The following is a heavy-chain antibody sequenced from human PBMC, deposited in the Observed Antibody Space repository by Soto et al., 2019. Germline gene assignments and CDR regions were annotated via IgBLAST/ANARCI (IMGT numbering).Heavy chain of an antibody. J-gene: IGHJ3*02. CDR1: GGTLNTYG. D-gene: IGHD2-15*01. Sequence: QVQLVQSGAEVKKPGSSVKVSCQASGGTLNTYGINWVRQAPGQGLEWMGRIIPIVGLAKYAQKFQGRVTINADKSTITAYMMELNSLRPEETAVYYCAIAVVVGATGAFDIWGQGTMFTVSS. CDR3: AIAVVVGATGAFDI. V-gene: IGHV1-69*04. CDR2: IIPIVGLA.